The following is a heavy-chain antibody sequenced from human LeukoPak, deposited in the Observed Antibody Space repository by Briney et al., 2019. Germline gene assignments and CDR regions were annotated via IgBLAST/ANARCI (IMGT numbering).Heavy chain of an antibody. CDR2: ISYDGSNK. CDR3: AGMITFGGVNSEDYYYYGMDV. D-gene: IGHD3-16*01. J-gene: IGHJ6*02. CDR1: GFTFSSYG. V-gene: IGHV3-30*03. Sequence: GGSLRLSCAASGFTFSSYGMHWVRQAPGKGLEWVAVISYDGSNKYYADSVKGRFTISRDNSKNTLYLQMNSLRAEDTAVYYCAGMITFGGVNSEDYYYYGMDVWGQGTTVTVSS.